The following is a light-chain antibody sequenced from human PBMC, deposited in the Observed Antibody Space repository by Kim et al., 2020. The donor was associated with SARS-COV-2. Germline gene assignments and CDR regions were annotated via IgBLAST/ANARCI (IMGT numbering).Light chain of an antibody. CDR1: QSISSN. CDR3: HQYTDWPT. CDR2: GAS. Sequence: LSVAPGERATRSRTDRQSISSNLAWYQQKPDQAPRLLISGASSRAAGIPARFSGSGFGTQFTLTISSLQSEDIAVYYCHQYTDWPTFGQGTQLEI. J-gene: IGKJ2*01. V-gene: IGKV3-15*01.